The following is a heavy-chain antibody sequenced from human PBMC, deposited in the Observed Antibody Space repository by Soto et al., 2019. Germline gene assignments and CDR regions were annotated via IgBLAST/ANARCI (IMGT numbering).Heavy chain of an antibody. D-gene: IGHD2-15*01. V-gene: IGHV1-69*13. J-gene: IGHJ4*02. CDR2: IIPIFGTA. CDR1: GGTFSSYA. CDR3: AREGCSGGSCYPYFDY. Sequence: SVKVSCKASGGTFSSYAISWVRQAPGQGLEWMGGIIPIFGTANYAQKFQGRVTITADESTSTAYMELSSLRSEDTAVYYCAREGCSGGSCYPYFDYWGQGTLVTVSS.